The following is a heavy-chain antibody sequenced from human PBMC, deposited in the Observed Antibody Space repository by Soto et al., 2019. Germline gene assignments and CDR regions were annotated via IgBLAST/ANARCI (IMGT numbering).Heavy chain of an antibody. CDR1: GFTFSSYS. V-gene: IGHV3-48*01. Sequence: PGGSLRLSCAASGFTFSSYSMNWVRQAPGKGLEWVSYISSSSSTIYYADSVKGRFTISRDNAKNSLYLQMNSLRAEDTAVYYCARANYDFWSKRMDVWGKGTTVTVSS. CDR3: ARANYDFWSKRMDV. J-gene: IGHJ6*03. CDR2: ISSSSSTI. D-gene: IGHD3-3*01.